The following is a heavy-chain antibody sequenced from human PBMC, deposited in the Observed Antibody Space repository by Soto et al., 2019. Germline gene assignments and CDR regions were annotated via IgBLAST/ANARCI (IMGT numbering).Heavy chain of an antibody. V-gene: IGHV1-3*01. J-gene: IGHJ6*03. D-gene: IGHD2-2*01. Sequence: QVQLVQSGAEVKKPGASVKVSCKASGYTFTSYAMHWVRQAPGLRLEWMGWINAGNGNTQYSQKFQGRVTITRDTSASTAYMELSSLRSEDTAVYYCATSRDYYSSTRCYEGYYYYMDVWGRGTTVTVSS. CDR1: GYTFTSYA. CDR2: INAGNGNT. CDR3: ATSRDYYSSTRCYEGYYYYMDV.